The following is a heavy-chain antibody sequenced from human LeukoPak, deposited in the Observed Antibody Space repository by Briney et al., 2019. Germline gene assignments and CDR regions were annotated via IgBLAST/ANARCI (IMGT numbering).Heavy chain of an antibody. D-gene: IGHD3-22*01. CDR3: ARAPSEIGGYYPEYFRH. V-gene: IGHV3-74*01. Sequence: QPGGSLRLSCAASGFTFSSYWMHWVRQAPGKGLVWVSRIKSDGSTNYADSVKGRFTISRDNAKNTVSLQMNSLRADDTGVYYCARAPSEIGGYYPEYFRHWGQGTLVTVSS. J-gene: IGHJ1*01. CDR1: GFTFSSYW. CDR2: IKSDGST.